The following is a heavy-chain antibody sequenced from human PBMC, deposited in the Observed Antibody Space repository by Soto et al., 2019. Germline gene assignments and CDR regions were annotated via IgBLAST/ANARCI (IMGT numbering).Heavy chain of an antibody. CDR3: ARTPTRGASAWLDP. V-gene: IGHV4-34*01. CDR2: IHLSGRV. Sequence: QVQLQQWCSGLLKPSETLSLTCAIYGVSFSDYYWHWIRQSPGKGLEWIGEIHLSGRVNFTPSLKRRTSLSMDTSRNQFFLTLRSVTAADTAVYFCARTPTRGASAWLDPWGLGHLVTVSS. D-gene: IGHD1-26*01. J-gene: IGHJ5*02. CDR1: GVSFSDYY.